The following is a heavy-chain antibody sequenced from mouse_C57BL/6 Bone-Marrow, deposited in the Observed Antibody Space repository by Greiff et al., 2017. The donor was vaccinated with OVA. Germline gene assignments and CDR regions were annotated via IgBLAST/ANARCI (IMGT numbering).Heavy chain of an antibody. Sequence: VQLQHPGAELVRPGTSVKLSCKASGYTFTSYWMHWVKQRPGQGLEWIGVIDPSDSYTNYNQKFKGKATLTVDTSSSTAYMQLSSLTSEDSAVYYCAREGYDYYGWYFDVWGTGTTVTVSS. V-gene: IGHV1-59*01. J-gene: IGHJ1*03. CDR1: GYTFTSYW. D-gene: IGHD1-1*01. CDR2: IDPSDSYT. CDR3: AREGYDYYGWYFDV.